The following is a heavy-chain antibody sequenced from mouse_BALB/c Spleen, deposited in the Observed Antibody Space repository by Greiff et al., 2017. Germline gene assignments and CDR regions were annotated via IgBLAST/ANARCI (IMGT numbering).Heavy chain of an antibody. J-gene: IGHJ1*01. D-gene: IGHD1-1*01. CDR2: INSNGGST. Sequence: EVMLVESGGGLVQPGGSLKLSCAASGFTFSSYGMSWVRQTPDKRLELVATINSNGGSTYYPDSVKGRFTISRDNAKNTLYLQMSSLKSEDTAMYYCARPGSSYPYYWYFDVWGAGTTVTVSS. CDR1: GFTFSSYG. CDR3: ARPGSSYPYYWYFDV. V-gene: IGHV5-6-3*01.